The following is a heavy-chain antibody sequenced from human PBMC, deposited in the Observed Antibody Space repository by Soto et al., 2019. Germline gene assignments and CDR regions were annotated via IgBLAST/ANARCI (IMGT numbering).Heavy chain of an antibody. D-gene: IGHD5-12*01. J-gene: IGHJ3*02. CDR1: GGSISSYY. CDR3: ARVRCGYHNDAFGI. V-gene: IGHV4-59*01. Sequence: PSEALCLTCTVSGGSISSYYCRWCWQPPGKGLEWIGYIYYSGSTNYNPSLESRVPISVDTSKNQFSLKLSSVTAADPAVYYCARVRCGYHNDAFGICGQGTMVTVSS. CDR2: IYYSGST.